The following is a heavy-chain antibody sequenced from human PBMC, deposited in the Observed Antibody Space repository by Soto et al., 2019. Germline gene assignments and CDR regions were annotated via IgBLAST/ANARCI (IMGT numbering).Heavy chain of an antibody. CDR1: GGTMSSYY. J-gene: IGHJ5*02. V-gene: IGHV4-4*07. Sequence: TLSLTCTVSGGTMSSYYWTWIRQPAGKGLEWIGRIYSSGSTKYNPSLQSRVTMSLDTSKNQFSLRLTSVTAADTAVYYCARGQRFSDWFDPWGQGTLVTVSS. CDR2: IYSSGST. CDR3: ARGQRFSDWFDP. D-gene: IGHD3-3*01.